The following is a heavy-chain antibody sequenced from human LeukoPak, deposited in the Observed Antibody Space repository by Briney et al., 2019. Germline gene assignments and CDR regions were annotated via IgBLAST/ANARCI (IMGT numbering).Heavy chain of an antibody. Sequence: ASVKVSCKASGYTFTSYYMHWVRQAPGQGLEWMGIINPSGGSTSYAQKFQGRITMTTETSTSTAYMELRSLRADDTAVYYCARSGPRGDWNDDYWGQGTLVTVSS. V-gene: IGHV1-46*01. CDR1: GYTFTSYY. CDR2: INPSGGST. J-gene: IGHJ4*02. CDR3: ARSGPRGDWNDDY. D-gene: IGHD1-1*01.